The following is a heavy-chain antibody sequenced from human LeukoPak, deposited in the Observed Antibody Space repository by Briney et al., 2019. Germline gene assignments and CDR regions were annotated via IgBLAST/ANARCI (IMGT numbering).Heavy chain of an antibody. D-gene: IGHD4-17*01. CDR1: GGSISSRSNY. V-gene: IGHV4-39*07. J-gene: IGHJ4*02. CDR2: IYYSGTT. CDR3: ARDSSTVTTRHFDY. Sequence: SETLSLTCTVSGGSISSRSNYWGWIRQPPGKGLEWIGSIYYSGTTYYSPSLKSRVTISVDSSKNQFSLKLNSVTAADTAVYYCARDSSTVTTRHFDYWGQGTLVTVSS.